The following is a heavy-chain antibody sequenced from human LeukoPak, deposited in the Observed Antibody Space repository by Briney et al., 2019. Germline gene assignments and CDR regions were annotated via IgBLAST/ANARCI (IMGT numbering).Heavy chain of an antibody. D-gene: IGHD2-2*02. V-gene: IGHV3-21*01. J-gene: IGHJ4*02. Sequence: GGSLRLSCAASGFTFSSYSMNWVRQAPGKGLEWVSSISSSSSYIYYADSVKGRFTISRDNAKNSLYLQMNSLRAEDKAVYYCATDPRIPPEDWGQGTLVTVSS. CDR3: ATDPRIPPED. CDR2: ISSSSSYI. CDR1: GFTFSSYS.